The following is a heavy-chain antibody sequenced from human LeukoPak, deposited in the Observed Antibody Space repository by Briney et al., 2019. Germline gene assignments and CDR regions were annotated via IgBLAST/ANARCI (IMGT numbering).Heavy chain of an antibody. D-gene: IGHD6-19*01. J-gene: IGHJ4*02. CDR1: GFTVSSNY. Sequence: PGGSLRLSCAASGFTVSSNYMSWVRQAPGKGLEWVSVFYRGGSSYYADSVKGRFTISRDNSKNTLYLQMNSLRAEDTAVYYCAKDLGRYSSGFDYWGQGTLVTVSS. CDR3: AKDLGRYSSGFDY. CDR2: FYRGGSS. V-gene: IGHV3-53*01.